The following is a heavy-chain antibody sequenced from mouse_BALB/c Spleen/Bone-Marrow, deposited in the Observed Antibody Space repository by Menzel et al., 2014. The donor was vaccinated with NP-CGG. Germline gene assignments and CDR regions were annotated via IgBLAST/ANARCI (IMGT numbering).Heavy chain of an antibody. V-gene: IGHV14-3*02. Sequence: VQLQQSGAELVKPGASVKLSCTASGFNIKDTYMHWVKQRPEQGLEWIGRIDPANGNTKYDPKFQGKATITADTSSNTPYLYISGPRSEDTALYYCAIDRLEEHFDYSGPGTPLTVSS. J-gene: IGHJ2*01. CDR3: AIDRLEEHFDY. CDR1: GFNIKDTY. D-gene: IGHD1-2*01. CDR2: IDPANGNT.